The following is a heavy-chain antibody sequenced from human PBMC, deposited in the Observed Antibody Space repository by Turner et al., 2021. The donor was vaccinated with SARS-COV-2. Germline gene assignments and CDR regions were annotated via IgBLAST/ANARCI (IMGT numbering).Heavy chain of an antibody. CDR1: GGSISNNNYY. D-gene: IGHD3-9*01. Sequence: QLQLQESGPGLVKPSETLSLTCTVSGGSISNNNYYWGWIRQSPGKGLEWIGTVYYSWSTYYNPSLKSRVTISVDTSKNQFSLKLGSVTAADTAVYYCARHGLDILTGVFDYWGQGILVTVSS. CDR2: VYYSWST. CDR3: ARHGLDILTGVFDY. J-gene: IGHJ4*02. V-gene: IGHV4-39*01.